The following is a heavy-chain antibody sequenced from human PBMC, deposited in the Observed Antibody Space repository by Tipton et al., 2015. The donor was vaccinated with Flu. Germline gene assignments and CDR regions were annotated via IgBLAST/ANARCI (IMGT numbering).Heavy chain of an antibody. CDR3: AKEWDDSAWSITADF. CDR1: GSTFSSYG. V-gene: IGHV3-30*18. CDR2: ISSDGRTQ. D-gene: IGHD3-10*01. Sequence: SLRLSCAASGSTFSSYGMHWVRQAPGKGLEWVAVISSDGRTQYYVDSVKGRFTISRDDSKNTLYLQMNSLRPDDTAVYYCAKEWDDSAWSITADFGGQGTLVTVSS. J-gene: IGHJ4*02.